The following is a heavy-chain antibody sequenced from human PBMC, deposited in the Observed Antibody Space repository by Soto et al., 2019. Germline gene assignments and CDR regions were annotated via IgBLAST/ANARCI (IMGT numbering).Heavy chain of an antibody. CDR1: GFTFSSYA. V-gene: IGHV3-23*01. D-gene: IGHD4-17*01. Sequence: PGGSLRLSCAPCGFTFSSYAMSWVRQAPGKGLGWVSAISGSGGSTYYADSVKGRFTISRDNSKKTLYLQMNSLRAEDTAVYYCAKDPAPAYGDYVPVGGANWFNPWGQGTLIAFSS. CDR3: AKDPAPAYGDYVPVGGANWFNP. CDR2: ISGSGGST. J-gene: IGHJ5*02.